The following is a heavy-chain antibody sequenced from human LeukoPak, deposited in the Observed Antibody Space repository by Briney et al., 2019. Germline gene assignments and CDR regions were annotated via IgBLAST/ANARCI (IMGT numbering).Heavy chain of an antibody. V-gene: IGHV3-30*18. J-gene: IGHJ4*02. Sequence: GGSLRLSCAASGFTFSSYGMHWVRQAPGKGLEWVAVISYDGGNKYYADSVKGRFTISRDNSKNTLYLQMSSLRAEDTAVYYCAKGYFDSSGYTFDYWGQGTLVTVSS. CDR1: GFTFSSYG. CDR2: ISYDGGNK. CDR3: AKGYFDSSGYTFDY. D-gene: IGHD3-22*01.